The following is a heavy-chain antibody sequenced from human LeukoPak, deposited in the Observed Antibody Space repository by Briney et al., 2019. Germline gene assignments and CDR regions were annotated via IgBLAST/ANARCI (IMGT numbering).Heavy chain of an antibody. J-gene: IGHJ6*02. CDR3: ARDLNHGFNYYYYGLEV. Sequence: SETLSLTCTVSGDSTNSYYWSWIRQPPGKGLEWIGYIYFSGNTKYNPSLKNRVTISVDRSKSQFYLTLRPVTAADTAVYYCARDLNHGFNYYYYGLEVWGQGTTVTVSS. CDR2: IYFSGNT. D-gene: IGHD3-9*01. CDR1: GDSTNSYY. V-gene: IGHV4-59*01.